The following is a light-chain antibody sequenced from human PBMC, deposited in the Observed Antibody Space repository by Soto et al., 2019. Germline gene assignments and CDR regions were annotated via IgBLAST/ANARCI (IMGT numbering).Light chain of an antibody. CDR1: TSFVGSYNL. V-gene: IGLV2-23*01. CDR2: EDT. CDR3: CSYVVASTYV. Sequence: QSALTQPASVSGSPGQSITISCTGTTSFVGSYNLVSWYQQHTGKAPQVLIYEDTKRPSGVSNRFSGSISGSTASLTISGLQAEDEADYYCCSYVVASTYVFGTGTKLTVL. J-gene: IGLJ1*01.